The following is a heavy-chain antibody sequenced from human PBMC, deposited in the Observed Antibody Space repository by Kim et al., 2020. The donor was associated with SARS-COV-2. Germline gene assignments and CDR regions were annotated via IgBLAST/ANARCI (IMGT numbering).Heavy chain of an antibody. CDR1: GYTFTGFS. CDR3: AISRGYSSSWFFYH. D-gene: IGHD6-13*01. J-gene: IGHJ5*02. Sequence: ASVKVSCKASGYTFTGFSISWVRQAPGQGLEWVGWINTHNGYTYHAQKFQGRVTMTPDTSTRTGFMELRTLRSDDTAVYYCAISRGYSSSWFFYHWGQGT. V-gene: IGHV1-18*01. CDR2: INTHNGYT.